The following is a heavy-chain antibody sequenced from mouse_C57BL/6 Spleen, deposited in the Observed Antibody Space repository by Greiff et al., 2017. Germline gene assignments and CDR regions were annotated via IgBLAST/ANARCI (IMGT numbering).Heavy chain of an antibody. J-gene: IGHJ4*01. CDR2: IWSDGST. CDR1: GFSLTSYG. D-gene: IGHD2-4*01. CDR3: ARQVYDYGYAMDY. V-gene: IGHV2-6-1*01. Sequence: VQLQQSGPGLVAPSQSLSITCTVSGFSLTSYGVHWVRQPPGKGLEWLVVIWSDGSTTSNSALKSRLSISKDNSKSQVFLKMNSLQTDDTAMYYCARQVYDYGYAMDYWGQGTSVTVSS.